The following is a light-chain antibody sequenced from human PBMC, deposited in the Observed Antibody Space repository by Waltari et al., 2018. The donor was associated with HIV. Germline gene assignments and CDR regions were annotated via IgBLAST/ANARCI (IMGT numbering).Light chain of an antibody. CDR1: VLAKQY. CDR3: QSADTSYTSRV. CDR2: KDT. V-gene: IGLV3-25*03. Sequence: SYELTQPPSVSVSPGQTARIPCPGDVLAKQYAYWYQQKPGQAPVLVIYKDTERPSGIPERFSGSSSGTTVTLTISGVQPDDEADYYCQSADTSYTSRVFGIGTKVTVL. J-gene: IGLJ1*01.